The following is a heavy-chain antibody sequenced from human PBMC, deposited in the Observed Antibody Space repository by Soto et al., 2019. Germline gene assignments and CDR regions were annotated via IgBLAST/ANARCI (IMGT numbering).Heavy chain of an antibody. J-gene: IGHJ4*02. D-gene: IGHD3-9*01. CDR3: AREDYYDTGYYVV. CDR2: IYTGGTT. CDR1: GRSMSGYY. Sequence: SETLSLTCTVSGRSMSGYYWSWIRQPAGERLEWIGRIYTGGTTDFNPSLKGRVTMSVDTSKNQFSLKLTSVTAADTALYYCAREDYYDTGYYVVWGQGTQVTVSS. V-gene: IGHV4-4*07.